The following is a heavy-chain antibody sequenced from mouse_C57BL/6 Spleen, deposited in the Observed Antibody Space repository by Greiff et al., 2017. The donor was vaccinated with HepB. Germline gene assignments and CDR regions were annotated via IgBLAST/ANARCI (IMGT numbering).Heavy chain of an antibody. Sequence: EVQGVESGGGLVKPGGSLKLSCAASGFTFSSYAMSWVRQTPEKRLEWVATISDGGSYTYYPDNVTGRFTISRDNAKNNLYLQMSHLKSEDTAMYYCARDKMPAYYFDYWGQGTTLTVSS. J-gene: IGHJ2*01. CDR3: ARDKMPAYYFDY. CDR2: ISDGGSYT. CDR1: GFTFSSYA. V-gene: IGHV5-4*01.